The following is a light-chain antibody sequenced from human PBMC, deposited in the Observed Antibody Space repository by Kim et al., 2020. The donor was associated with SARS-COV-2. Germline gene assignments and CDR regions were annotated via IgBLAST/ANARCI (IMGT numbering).Light chain of an antibody. CDR3: QTWGTGIVV. CDR2: LNSDGSH. CDR1: SGHRSYA. Sequence: SVKYTCTLSSGHRSYAIAWHQQQPEKGPRYLMKLNSDGSHSKGDGIPDRFSGSSSGAERYLTISSLQSEDEADYYCQTWGTGIVVFGGGTQLTVL. V-gene: IGLV4-69*01. J-gene: IGLJ2*01.